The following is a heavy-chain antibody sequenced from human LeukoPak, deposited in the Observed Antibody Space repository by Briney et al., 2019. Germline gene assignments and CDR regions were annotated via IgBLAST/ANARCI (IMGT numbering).Heavy chain of an antibody. CDR1: GDSFSGYY. CDR2: IYTSGST. V-gene: IGHV4-4*07. Sequence: SETLSLTSTVPGDSFSGYYGSWIRQRAGKGLEWIGRIYTSGSTNYNPSLKSRVTMSVATSKHQFSLKLSYVTAADTAVYYGERVSSAGIWDYWCQGTLVTVSS. CDR3: ERVSSAGIWDY. D-gene: IGHD6-19*01. J-gene: IGHJ4*02.